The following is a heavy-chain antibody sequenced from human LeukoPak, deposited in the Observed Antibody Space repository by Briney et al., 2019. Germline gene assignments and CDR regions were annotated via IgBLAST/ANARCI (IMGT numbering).Heavy chain of an antibody. V-gene: IGHV1-46*01. CDR3: ASGGPTPGITVAGSWVYFQL. J-gene: IGHJ1*01. CDR1: GYTFTSYY. CDR2: INPNGGST. D-gene: IGHD6-19*01. Sequence: ASVKVSCKASGYTFTSYYMHWVRQAPGQGLEWMGIINPNGGSTNYAQKFQGRVTMTRDTSTSTVYMELSSLTSEDTAVYYCASGGPTPGITVAGSWVYFQLWGQGTLVTVSS.